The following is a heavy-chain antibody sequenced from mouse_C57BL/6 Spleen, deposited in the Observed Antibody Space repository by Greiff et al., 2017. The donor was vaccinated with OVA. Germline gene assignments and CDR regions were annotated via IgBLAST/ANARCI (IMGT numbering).Heavy chain of an antibody. CDR3: TITTVVPLYAMDY. CDR2: IDPEDGDT. CDR1: GFNIKDYY. D-gene: IGHD1-1*01. V-gene: IGHV14-1*01. J-gene: IGHJ4*01. Sequence: VQLQQSGAELVRPGASVKLSCTASGFNIKDYYMHWVKQRPEQGLEWIGRIDPEDGDTEYAPKFQGKATMTADTSSNAAYQQLSSLTSEDTAVYYCTITTVVPLYAMDYWGQGTSVTVSS.